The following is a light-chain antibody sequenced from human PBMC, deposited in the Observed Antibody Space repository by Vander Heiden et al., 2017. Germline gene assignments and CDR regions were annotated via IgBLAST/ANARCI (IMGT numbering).Light chain of an antibody. CDR3: AAWDDSLSGLV. V-gene: IGLV1-47*01. J-gene: IGLJ3*02. CDR2: RNN. Sequence: QSVLTQPPSASGTPGQRVTIPCSGSSSNIGSNYVYWYQQLPGTAPKLLIYRNNQRPSGVPDGFSGSKSGTSASLAISGLRSEDEADYYCAAWDDSLSGLVFGGGTKLTVL. CDR1: SSNIGSNY.